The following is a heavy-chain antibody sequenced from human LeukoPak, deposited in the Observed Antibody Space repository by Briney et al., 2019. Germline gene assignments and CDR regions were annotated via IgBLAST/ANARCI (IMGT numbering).Heavy chain of an antibody. CDR2: IKSKTDGGTT. CDR3: TTRGGSFSVFGY. CDR1: GFTFNDAW. V-gene: IGHV3-15*01. J-gene: IGHJ4*02. Sequence: PGGSLRLSCAASGFTFNDAWMSWVRQAPGKGLEWVGRIKSKTDGGTTDYAAPVKGRFTISRDDSKNTLYLQMNSLRTEDTAVYYCTTRGGSFSVFGYWGQGTLVTVSS. D-gene: IGHD1-26*01.